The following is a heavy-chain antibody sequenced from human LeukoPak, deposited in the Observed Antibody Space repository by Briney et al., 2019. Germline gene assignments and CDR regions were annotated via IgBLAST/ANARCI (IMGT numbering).Heavy chain of an antibody. V-gene: IGHV4-4*07. CDR2: IYTSGST. J-gene: IGHJ3*02. CDR3: ARVGINSSGWYKLGDAFDI. CDR1: GGSISSYY. Sequence: KTSETLSLTCTVSGGSISSYYWSWIRQPAGKGLEWIGRIYTSGSTNYNPSLKSRVTMSVDTSKNQFSLKLSSVTAADTAVYYCARVGINSSGWYKLGDAFDIWGQGTMVTVSS. D-gene: IGHD6-19*01.